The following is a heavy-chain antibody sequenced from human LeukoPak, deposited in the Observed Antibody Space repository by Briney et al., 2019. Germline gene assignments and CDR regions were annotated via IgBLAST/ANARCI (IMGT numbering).Heavy chain of an antibody. CDR2: IYTSGST. CDR3: AGSVFFGELYFDY. Sequence: SETLSLTCTVTGGSLSSGSYSWSWIRQPAGKGLEWIGRIYTSGSTNYNPSLQSRVTISVDTSKNQFSLKLSSVTAADTAVYYCAGSVFFGELYFDYWGQGTLVTVSS. V-gene: IGHV4-61*02. J-gene: IGHJ4*02. D-gene: IGHD3-10*01. CDR1: GGSLSSGSYS.